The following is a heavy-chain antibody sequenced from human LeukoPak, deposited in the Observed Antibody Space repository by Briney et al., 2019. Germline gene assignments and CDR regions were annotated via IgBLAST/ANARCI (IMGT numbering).Heavy chain of an antibody. CDR3: ARDLGYSYGNDAFDI. J-gene: IGHJ3*02. Sequence: ASVKVSCKASGYTFTGYYMHWVRQAPGQGLEWIGWINPNSGGTNYAQKFQGRVTMTRDTSISTAYMELSRLRSDDTAVYYCARDLGYSYGNDAFDIWGQGTMITVSS. CDR2: INPNSGGT. V-gene: IGHV1-2*02. CDR1: GYTFTGYY. D-gene: IGHD5-18*01.